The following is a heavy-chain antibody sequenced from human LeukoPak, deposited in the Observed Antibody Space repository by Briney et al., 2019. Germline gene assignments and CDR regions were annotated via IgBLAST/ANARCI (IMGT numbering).Heavy chain of an antibody. J-gene: IGHJ4*02. Sequence: VASVKVSCKASGYTFTSYAISWVRQAPGQGLEWMGGITPIFGTANYAQKFQGRVTITTDESTSTAYMELSSLRSEDTAVYYCARRDYYDSSGSFDYWGQGTLVTVSS. CDR3: ARRDYYDSSGSFDY. V-gene: IGHV1-69*05. D-gene: IGHD3-22*01. CDR2: ITPIFGTA. CDR1: GYTFTSYA.